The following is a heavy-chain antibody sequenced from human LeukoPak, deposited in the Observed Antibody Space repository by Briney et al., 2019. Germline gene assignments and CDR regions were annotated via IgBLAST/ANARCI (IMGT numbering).Heavy chain of an antibody. Sequence: SETLSLTCTVSGDSIRNYYWSWIRQPPGKGLEWIGSIYHSGSTYYNPSLKSRVTISLDTSKNQFSLKVNSVTAADTAVYYCARGDDYYDSSGYDFDFWGQGILATVSS. CDR1: GDSIRNYY. CDR2: IYHSGST. D-gene: IGHD3-22*01. V-gene: IGHV4-38-2*02. CDR3: ARGDDYYDSSGYDFDF. J-gene: IGHJ4*02.